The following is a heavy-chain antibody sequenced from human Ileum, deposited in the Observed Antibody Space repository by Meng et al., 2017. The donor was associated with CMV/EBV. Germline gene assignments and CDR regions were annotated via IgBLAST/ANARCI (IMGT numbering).Heavy chain of an antibody. CDR3: TTRIRTTTDF. CDR2: VKTTAEGGST. D-gene: IGHD1-14*01. J-gene: IGHJ4*02. V-gene: IGHV3-15*01. Sequence: GESLKISCVASGFTFSNVWMNWVRQAPGKGLEWIGRVKTTAEGGSTDYIAPVKGRFTISRDDSKNMVFLQMNSLRTDDTAVYYCTTRIRTTTDFWGQGTLVTVSS. CDR1: GFTFSNVW.